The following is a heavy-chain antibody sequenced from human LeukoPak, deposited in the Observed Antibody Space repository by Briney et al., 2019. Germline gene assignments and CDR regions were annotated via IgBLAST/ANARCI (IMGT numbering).Heavy chain of an antibody. CDR1: GGSISSSDW. CDR3: ARATVAGHAFDI. Sequence: SGTLSLTCAVSGGSISSSDWWSWVRQPPGKGLEWVGEIFHTGRTNYNPSLKSRVTISVDKSKKQFSLKLNSVTAADTAVYYCARATVAGHAFDIWGQGTMVTVSS. V-gene: IGHV4-4*02. CDR2: IFHTGRT. J-gene: IGHJ3*02. D-gene: IGHD6-19*01.